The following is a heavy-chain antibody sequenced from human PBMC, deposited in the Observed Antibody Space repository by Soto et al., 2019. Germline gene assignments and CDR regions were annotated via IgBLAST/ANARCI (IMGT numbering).Heavy chain of an antibody. CDR2: IFSSGTT. CDR3: ARVPYHFDYYYAMDV. D-gene: IGHD2-2*01. Sequence: QVQLRESGPGLVMPSQTLSLTCTVSGDSISSGNKYWSWIRQPPGKGLEWIGYIFSSGTTYHNPSFTSRLRLSLDAFQNQFSMKLKSVTDADTAVYFCARVPYHFDYYYAMDVWGQGTTVTVSS. V-gene: IGHV4-30-4*01. CDR1: GDSISSGNKY. J-gene: IGHJ6*02.